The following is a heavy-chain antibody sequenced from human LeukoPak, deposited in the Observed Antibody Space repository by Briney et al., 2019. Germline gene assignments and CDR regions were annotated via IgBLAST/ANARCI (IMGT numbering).Heavy chain of an antibody. J-gene: IGHJ4*02. D-gene: IGHD5/OR15-5a*01. Sequence: PGGSLRLSCAASGFTVSSNSMSWVRQAPAKGREWVSIIYSGGSTYYADSVKGRFTISRDNSKNTLYLQMSSLRADDTAVYYCARGGGNIVWYWGQGTLVTVSS. V-gene: IGHV3-66*01. CDR1: GFTVSSNS. CDR2: IYSGGST. CDR3: ARGGGNIVWY.